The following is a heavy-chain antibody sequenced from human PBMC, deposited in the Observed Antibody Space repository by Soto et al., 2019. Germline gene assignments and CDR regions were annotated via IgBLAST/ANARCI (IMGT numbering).Heavy chain of an antibody. D-gene: IGHD2-15*01. Sequence: PGGSLRLSCAASGFTFSSYGMHWVRQAPGKGLEWVAVIWYDGSNKYYADSVKGRFTISRDNSKNTLYLQMNSLRAEGTAVYYCARDTCSGGSCYASFDYWGQGTLVTVSS. CDR2: IWYDGSNK. V-gene: IGHV3-33*01. CDR3: ARDTCSGGSCYASFDY. J-gene: IGHJ4*02. CDR1: GFTFSSYG.